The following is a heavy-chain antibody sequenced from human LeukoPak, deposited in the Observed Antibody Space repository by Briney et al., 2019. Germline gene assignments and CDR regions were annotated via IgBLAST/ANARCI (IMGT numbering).Heavy chain of an antibody. CDR3: ARGPPYIVVVPAAMFFDY. CDR2: ISAYNGNT. V-gene: IGHV1-18*01. D-gene: IGHD2-2*01. Sequence: ASVKVSCKASGYTFTSYDISWVRQAPGQGLEWMGWISAYNGNTNYAQKLQGRVTMTTDTSTSTAYMELRSLRSDDTAVYYCARGPPYIVVVPAAMFFDYWGQGTLVTVSS. CDR1: GYTFTSYD. J-gene: IGHJ4*02.